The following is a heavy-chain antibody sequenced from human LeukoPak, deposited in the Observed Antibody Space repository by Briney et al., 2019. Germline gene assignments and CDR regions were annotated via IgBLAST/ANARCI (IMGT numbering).Heavy chain of an antibody. CDR1: GFTVSSNY. CDR3: ARDRTYDSSGYPITAFDY. D-gene: IGHD3-22*01. J-gene: IGHJ4*02. Sequence: PGGSLRLSCAASGFTVSSNYMSWVRQAPGKGLEWVSVIYSGGSTYYADSVKGRFTISRDNSKNTLYLQMNSLRAEDTAEYYCARDRTYDSSGYPITAFDYWGQGTLVTVSS. CDR2: IYSGGST. V-gene: IGHV3-66*01.